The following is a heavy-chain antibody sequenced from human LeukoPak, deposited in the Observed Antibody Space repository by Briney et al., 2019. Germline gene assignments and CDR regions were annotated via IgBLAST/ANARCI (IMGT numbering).Heavy chain of an antibody. J-gene: IGHJ4*02. CDR2: ISGSGGST. CDR1: GFTFSSYA. D-gene: IGHD7-27*01. CDR3: ATIGDRRTGELYRIDY. V-gene: IGHV3-23*01. Sequence: GGSLRLSCAASGFTFSSYAMSWVRQAPGKGLEWVSSISGSGGSTYYADSVKGRFTISRDNSKNTLYLQMNSLRPEDAAIYYCATIGDRRTGELYRIDYWGQGTLVTVSS.